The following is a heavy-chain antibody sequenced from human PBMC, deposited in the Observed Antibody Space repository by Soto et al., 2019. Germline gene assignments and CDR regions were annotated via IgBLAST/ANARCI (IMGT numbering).Heavy chain of an antibody. D-gene: IGHD6-19*01. V-gene: IGHV4-34*01. CDR3: ARGAVAARLNWLDP. CDR2: INHSGST. Sequence: SLTCAVYGGSFSGYYWSWIRQPPGKGLEWIGEINHSGSTNYNPSLKSRVTISVDTSKNQFSLKLSSVTAADTAVYYCARGAVAARLNWLDPWGQGTLVTVSS. CDR1: GGSFSGYY. J-gene: IGHJ5*02.